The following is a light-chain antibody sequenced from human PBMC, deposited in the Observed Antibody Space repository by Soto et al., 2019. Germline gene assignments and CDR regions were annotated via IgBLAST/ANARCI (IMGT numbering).Light chain of an antibody. CDR1: QNVLYSSNKNY. Sequence: DIVMTQSPDSLAVSLGERATINCTSSQNVLYSSNKNYLAWFQQKPGQPPKLLIYWASTRESGVPDRFSGSGSGTDFTLTISSLQAEDVAVYYGQQYYSTPWTFGQGTKVEIK. V-gene: IGKV4-1*01. J-gene: IGKJ1*01. CDR3: QQYYSTPWT. CDR2: WAS.